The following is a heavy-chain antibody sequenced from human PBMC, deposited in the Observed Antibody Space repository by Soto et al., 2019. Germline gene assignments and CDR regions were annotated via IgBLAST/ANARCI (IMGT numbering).Heavy chain of an antibody. CDR1: GGSINIGDSA. V-gene: IGHV4-31*03. CDR3: ARGHRDPAGNCRSTSCYALGY. J-gene: IGHJ4*02. CDR2: INYRGTT. D-gene: IGHD2-2*01. Sequence: SETPSLTCTASGGSINIGDSAGNWIRQNPEKGLEWIGYINYRGTTFYNPSLKSRVTISADTSKNQFSLKLSSVAAADTAVYYCARGHRDPAGNCRSTSCYALGYWGQGTLVTVSS.